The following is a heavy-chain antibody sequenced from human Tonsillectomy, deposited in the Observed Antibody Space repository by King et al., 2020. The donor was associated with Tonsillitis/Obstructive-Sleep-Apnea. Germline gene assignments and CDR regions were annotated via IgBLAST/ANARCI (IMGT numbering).Heavy chain of an antibody. V-gene: IGHV3-23*04. J-gene: IGHJ4*02. Sequence: VQLVESGGGLVQPGGSLRLSCAASGLTFSSYAMSWVRQAPGKGLEWVSAISGSGGSTYYADSVKGRFTISRDNSKNTLYLQMNSLRAEDTAVYYCAKDKEGVLYYYDSSGYFGYWGQGTLVTVSS. CDR1: GLTFSSYA. CDR2: ISGSGGST. CDR3: AKDKEGVLYYYDSSGYFGY. D-gene: IGHD3-22*01.